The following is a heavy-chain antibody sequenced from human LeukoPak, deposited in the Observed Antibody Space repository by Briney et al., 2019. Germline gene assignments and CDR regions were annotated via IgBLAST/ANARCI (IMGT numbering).Heavy chain of an antibody. V-gene: IGHV3-21*04. CDR1: GFTFSSYS. Sequence: PGGSLRLSCAASGFTFSSYSMNWVRQAPGKGLEWVSSISSSSSYIYYADSVKGRFTISRDNAKNSLYLQMNSLRAEDMALYYCAKDSGSGWYSRGGGRVIDYWGQGTLVTVSS. D-gene: IGHD6-19*01. CDR2: ISSSSSYI. J-gene: IGHJ4*02. CDR3: AKDSGSGWYSRGGGRVIDY.